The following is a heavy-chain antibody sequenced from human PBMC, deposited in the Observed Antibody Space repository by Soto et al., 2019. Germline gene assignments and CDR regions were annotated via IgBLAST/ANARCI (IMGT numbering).Heavy chain of an antibody. V-gene: IGHV3-30*18. CDR3: AKDQYCSSTSCYYYYYGMDV. J-gene: IGHJ6*02. CDR2: ISYDGSNK. D-gene: IGHD2-2*01. CDR1: GFTFSSYG. Sequence: GSLRLSCAASGFTFSSYGMHWVRQAPGKGLEWVAVISYDGSNKYYADSVKDRFTISRDNSKNTLYLQMNSLRAEDTAVYYCAKDQYCSSTSCYYYYYGMDVWGQGTTVTVSS.